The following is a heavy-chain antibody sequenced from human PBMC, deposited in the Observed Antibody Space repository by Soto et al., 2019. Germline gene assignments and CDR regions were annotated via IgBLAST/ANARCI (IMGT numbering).Heavy chain of an antibody. D-gene: IGHD6-19*01. CDR3: AKGARSGWPWYFDL. V-gene: IGHV3-9*01. CDR2: ISWNSGAI. Sequence: EVQLVESGGGLVQPGRSLRLSCAVSGFTFEDYAMIWVRQVPGKGLECVSSISWNSGAIDYAASVKGRFTIPRDNAKKSLYLEMNSLRVEDTALYYCAKGARSGWPWYFDLWGRGTLVTVSS. J-gene: IGHJ2*01. CDR1: GFTFEDYA.